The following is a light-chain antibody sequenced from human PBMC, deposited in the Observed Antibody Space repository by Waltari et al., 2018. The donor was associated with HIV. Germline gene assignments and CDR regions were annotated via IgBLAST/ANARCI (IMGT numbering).Light chain of an antibody. CDR2: SNN. V-gene: IGLV1-44*01. J-gene: IGLJ3*02. CDR1: SSNIGSNT. Sequence: QSVLTQPPSASGTPGQRVTISCSGSSSNIGSNTVHWYQQVPGTTPKLLSQSNNHRPSGVPDRFSGSKAGASASLAISGLQSEDEVDYFCASGDDRLSGWVFCGGTKLTVL. CDR3: ASGDDRLSGWV.